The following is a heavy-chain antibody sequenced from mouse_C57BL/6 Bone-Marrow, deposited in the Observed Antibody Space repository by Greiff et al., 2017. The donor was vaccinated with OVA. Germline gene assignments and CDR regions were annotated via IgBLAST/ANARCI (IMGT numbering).Heavy chain of an antibody. J-gene: IGHJ3*01. D-gene: IGHD1-1*01. V-gene: IGHV14-4*01. Sequence: VQLQQSGAELVRPGASVKLSCTASGFNIKDDYMHWVKQRPEQGLEWIGWIDPENGDTEYASKFQGKATITADTSSNTAYLQLSSLPSEDTAVYYCTRYGSSSAWFAYWGQGTLGTVSA. CDR3: TRYGSSSAWFAY. CDR2: IDPENGDT. CDR1: GFNIKDDY.